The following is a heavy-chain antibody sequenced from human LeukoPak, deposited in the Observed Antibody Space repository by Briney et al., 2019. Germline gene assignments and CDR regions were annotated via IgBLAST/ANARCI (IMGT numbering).Heavy chain of an antibody. CDR2: IYHSGST. Sequence: SGTLSLTCTVSGYSISSGYYWGWIRQPPGKGLEWIGSIYHSGSTYYNPSLKSRVTISVDTSKNQFSLKLSSVTAADTAVYYCATPGPYSSAFDYWGQGTLVTVSS. CDR1: GYSISSGYY. V-gene: IGHV4-38-2*02. D-gene: IGHD6-25*01. CDR3: ATPGPYSSAFDY. J-gene: IGHJ4*02.